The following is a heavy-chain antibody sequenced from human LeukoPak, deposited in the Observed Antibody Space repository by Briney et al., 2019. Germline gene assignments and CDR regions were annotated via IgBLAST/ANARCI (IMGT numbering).Heavy chain of an antibody. CDR3: ARDHPREFMDY. Sequence: NPSKTLSLTCTVSGGSISGYFWSWIRQPPGKGLEWIGYIYHSGSTYYNPSLKSRVTISVDRSKNQFSLKLSSVTAADTAVYYCARDHPREFMDYWGQGTLVTVSS. V-gene: IGHV4-30-2*01. CDR2: IYHSGST. J-gene: IGHJ4*02. D-gene: IGHD3-10*01. CDR1: GGSISGYF.